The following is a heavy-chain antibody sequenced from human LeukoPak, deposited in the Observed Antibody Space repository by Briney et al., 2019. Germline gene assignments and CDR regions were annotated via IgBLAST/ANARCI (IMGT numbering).Heavy chain of an antibody. V-gene: IGHV4-59*08. J-gene: IGHJ4*02. CDR3: AKMRSGYNYGPIDY. CDR2: IYYTGST. Sequence: PWETLSLTCTVSGGSITNYYWNWIRQPPGKGLEWFGYIYYTGSTKYNPSFESRVTMSVDTSKNQLSLKLSSVTAADTAVYYCAKMRSGYNYGPIDYWGQGTLVTVSS. CDR1: GGSITNYY. D-gene: IGHD5-18*01.